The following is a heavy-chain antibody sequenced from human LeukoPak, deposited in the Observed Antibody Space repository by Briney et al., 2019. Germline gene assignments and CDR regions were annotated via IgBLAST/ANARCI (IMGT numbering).Heavy chain of an antibody. D-gene: IGHD6-13*01. CDR3: ASSSSWARFDP. V-gene: IGHV3-7*03. Sequence: GGSLRPSCAASGFTFSSYWMSWVRQAPGKGLEWVANIKQDGSEKYYVDSVKGRFTISRDNAKNSLYLQMNSLRAEDTAVYYCASSSSWARFDPWGQGTLVTVSS. CDR2: IKQDGSEK. J-gene: IGHJ5*02. CDR1: GFTFSSYW.